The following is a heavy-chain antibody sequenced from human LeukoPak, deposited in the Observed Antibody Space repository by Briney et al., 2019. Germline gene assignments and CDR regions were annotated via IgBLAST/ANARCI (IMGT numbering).Heavy chain of an antibody. D-gene: IGHD4/OR15-4a*01. Sequence: GGSLRLSCAASGFTFSSYAMSWVRQAPGKGLEWVSAISGSGGSTYYADPVKGRFTISRDNAKNSVYLQMNSLRVEDTAVFYCARVNGANDYWGQGTLVTVSS. CDR2: ISGSGGST. CDR1: GFTFSSYA. CDR3: ARVNGANDY. J-gene: IGHJ4*02. V-gene: IGHV3-23*01.